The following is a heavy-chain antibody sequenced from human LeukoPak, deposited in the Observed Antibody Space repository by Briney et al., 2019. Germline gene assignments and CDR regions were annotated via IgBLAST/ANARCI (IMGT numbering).Heavy chain of an antibody. D-gene: IGHD4-17*01. J-gene: IGHJ5*02. Sequence: SETLSLTCAVYGASFSDYYWSWIRQPPGKGLEWIGEINHSGSTNYNPSLKSRVTISVDTSKNQFSLNLNSVTAADTAVYYCARVDSYGRTTVTTLWFDPWGQGTLVTVSS. V-gene: IGHV4-34*01. CDR3: ARVDSYGRTTVTTLWFDP. CDR2: INHSGST. CDR1: GASFSDYY.